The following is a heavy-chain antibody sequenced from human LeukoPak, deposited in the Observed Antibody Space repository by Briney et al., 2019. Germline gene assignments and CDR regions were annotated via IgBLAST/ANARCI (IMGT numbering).Heavy chain of an antibody. D-gene: IGHD4-17*01. CDR1: GGSFRGYY. Sequence: NPSETLSLTCAVSGGSFRGYYWTWMRQPPGKGLEWIGEINHSGSANYSPSLSSRVTISLDMSENQFSLKLTSVTAADTAVYYCARGQGTVTTHWGQGTLVTVSS. V-gene: IGHV4-34*01. CDR2: INHSGSA. CDR3: ARGQGTVTTH. J-gene: IGHJ4*02.